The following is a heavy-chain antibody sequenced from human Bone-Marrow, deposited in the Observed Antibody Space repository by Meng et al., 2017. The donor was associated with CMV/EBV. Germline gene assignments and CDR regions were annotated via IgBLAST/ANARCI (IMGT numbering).Heavy chain of an antibody. CDR2: ISYDGSNK. J-gene: IGHJ4*02. CDR1: GFTFGDYA. V-gene: IGHV3-30-3*01. D-gene: IGHD5-24*01. Sequence: GGSLRLSCTASGFTFGDYAMSWVRQAPGKGLEWVAVISYDGSNKYYADSVKGRFTISRDNSKNTLYLQMNSLRAEDTAVYYCARDYLRWLLSAFDYWGQGTLVTVSS. CDR3: ARDYLRWLLSAFDY.